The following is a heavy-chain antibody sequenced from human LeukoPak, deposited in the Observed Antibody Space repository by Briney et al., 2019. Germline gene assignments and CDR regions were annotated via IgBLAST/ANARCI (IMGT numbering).Heavy chain of an antibody. Sequence: SGTLSLTCAVSGGSISSSNWWSWVRQPPGKGLEWIGEIYHSGSTNYNPSLKSRVTMSVDKSKNQFSLKLSSVTAADTAVYYCARGSFPYYYGSGYYYGMDVWGQGTTVTVSS. CDR3: ARGSFPYYYGSGYYYGMDV. V-gene: IGHV4-4*02. D-gene: IGHD3-10*01. CDR2: IYHSGST. CDR1: GGSISSSNW. J-gene: IGHJ6*02.